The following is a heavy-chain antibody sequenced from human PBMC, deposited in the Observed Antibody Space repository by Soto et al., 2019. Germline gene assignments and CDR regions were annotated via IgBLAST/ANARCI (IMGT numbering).Heavy chain of an antibody. CDR3: VRQGIDYLHGLVDV. CDR1: SGPDRSHN. Sequence: QVQLQQSGPRLVKPSETLSLTCTVSSGPDRSHNGGWIRQPQGRGLEWIGYVYYTGDTAYNPSLRSRVSISADTSTNDISLTLSSVTAAYSAVYYCVRQGIDYLHGLVDVWGQGTTVSVSS. CDR2: VYYTGDT. V-gene: IGHV4-59*08. J-gene: IGHJ6*02. D-gene: IGHD4-17*01.